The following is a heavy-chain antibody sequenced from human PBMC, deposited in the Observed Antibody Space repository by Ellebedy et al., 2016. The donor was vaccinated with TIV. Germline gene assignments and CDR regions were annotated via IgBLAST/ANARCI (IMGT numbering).Heavy chain of an antibody. CDR2: INPDNGVT. CDR1: GYSFTAYY. CDR3: VRDLTNPVTGDY. Sequence: AASVKVSCKTSGYSFTAYYIHWVRQAPGQGPEWVGWINPDNGVTVYEQKLQGRVTITGDTSISTVYMELSSLRSDDTAIYYCVRDLTNPVTGDYWGQGTVVFVSS. V-gene: IGHV1-2*02. J-gene: IGHJ4*02. D-gene: IGHD4-11*01.